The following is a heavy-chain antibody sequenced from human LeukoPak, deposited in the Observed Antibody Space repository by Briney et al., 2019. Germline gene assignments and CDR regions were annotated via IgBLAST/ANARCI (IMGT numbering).Heavy chain of an antibody. CDR1: GGSISGGDYY. V-gene: IGHV4-30-4*01. J-gene: IGHJ4*02. Sequence: SQTLSLTCTVSGGSISGGDYYWRWIRQPPGRDLEWLGYIQYSGSTYYNPSLKSRVTISVDTSKNQFSLKVTSVTAADTAVYYCARVSRVPYFDHWGQGTLVTVSS. CDR2: IQYSGST. D-gene: IGHD4/OR15-4a*01. CDR3: ARVSRVPYFDH.